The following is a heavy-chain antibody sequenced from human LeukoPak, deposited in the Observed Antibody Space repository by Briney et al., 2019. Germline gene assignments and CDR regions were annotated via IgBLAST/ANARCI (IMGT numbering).Heavy chain of an antibody. J-gene: IGHJ6*02. D-gene: IGHD2-15*01. CDR2: INPNSGGT. CDR3: ARDRSRCYPDV. Sequence: GGSLRLSCAASGFTFSSYAMHWVRQAPGQGLEWMGWINPNSGGTNYAQKFQGRVTMTRDTSISTAYMELSRLRSDDTAVYYCARDRSRCYPDVWGQGTTVTVSS. V-gene: IGHV1-2*02. CDR1: GFTFSSYA.